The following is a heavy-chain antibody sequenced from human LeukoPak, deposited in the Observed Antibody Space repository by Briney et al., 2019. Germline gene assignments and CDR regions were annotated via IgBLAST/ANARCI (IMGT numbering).Heavy chain of an antibody. CDR2: IKEDGTEK. Sequence: GGSLRLSCGASGFNFGIYPMNWVRQTPGKGLEWVANIKEDGTEKTYVESVKGRFTISRDNAEKSLYLEMNNLRAEDTAVYFCARVDVDGYWRISHGFGIWGQGTTVIVSS. J-gene: IGHJ3*02. V-gene: IGHV3-7*01. D-gene: IGHD3-22*01. CDR3: ARVDVDGYWRISHGFGI. CDR1: GFNFGIYP.